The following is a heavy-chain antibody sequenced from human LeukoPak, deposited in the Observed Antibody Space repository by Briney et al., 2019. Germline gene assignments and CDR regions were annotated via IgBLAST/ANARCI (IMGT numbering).Heavy chain of an antibody. Sequence: SVKVSCKASGGTFSSYAISWVRQAPGQGLEWMGGIIPIFGTANYAQKFQGRVTITADESTSTAYMELSSLRSEDTAVYYCARAHSSSSIYYYYYMDVWGKGTTVTVSS. D-gene: IGHD6-6*01. CDR1: GGTFSSYA. J-gene: IGHJ6*03. CDR3: ARAHSSSSIYYYYYMDV. V-gene: IGHV1-69*13. CDR2: IIPIFGTA.